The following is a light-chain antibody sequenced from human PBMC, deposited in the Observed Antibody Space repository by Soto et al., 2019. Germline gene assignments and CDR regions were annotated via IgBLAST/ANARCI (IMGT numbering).Light chain of an antibody. CDR3: QQYNSYSPT. CDR2: KAS. Sequence: DIQMTQSPSTLSASVGDRVTITCRASQSISSWLAWYQQKPGKAPKLLIYKASSLESGVPSRFSGSGSGTEFTLTISSLQPDDFATYSCQQYNSYSPTFGQGPKVEIK. J-gene: IGKJ1*01. CDR1: QSISSW. V-gene: IGKV1-5*03.